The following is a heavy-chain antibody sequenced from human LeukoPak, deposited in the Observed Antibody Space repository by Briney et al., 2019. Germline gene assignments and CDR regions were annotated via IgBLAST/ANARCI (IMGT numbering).Heavy chain of an antibody. CDR1: GGTVSSYA. CDR2: IIPVFNTI. CDR3: SRGNSRWSTPSASYYYRMDV. V-gene: IGHV1-69*01. Sequence: GSSVKVSCMASGGTVSSYAISWVRQAPGQGLEWMGGIIPVFNTINYAQRFQGRVTLTVDESTSTAYMELSSLRSEDTAVYYCSRGNSRWSTPSASYYYRMDVWGQGTTVAVSS. J-gene: IGHJ6*02. D-gene: IGHD4-23*01.